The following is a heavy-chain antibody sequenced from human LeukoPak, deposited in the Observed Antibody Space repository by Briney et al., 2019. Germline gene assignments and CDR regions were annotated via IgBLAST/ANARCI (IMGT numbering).Heavy chain of an antibody. CDR3: ARDMLGYFDY. J-gene: IGHJ4*02. CDR2: ISGDGGST. CDR1: GFTFDDYA. D-gene: IGHD2-15*01. Sequence: GGSLRLSCAASGFTFDDYAMHWVRQAPGKGLEWVSLISGDGGSTYYADSVKGRFTISRDNAKNSLYLQMNSLRAEDTAVYYCARDMLGYFDYWGQGTLVTVSS. V-gene: IGHV3-43*02.